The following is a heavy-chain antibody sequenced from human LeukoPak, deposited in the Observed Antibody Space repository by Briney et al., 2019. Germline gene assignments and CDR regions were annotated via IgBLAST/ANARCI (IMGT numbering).Heavy chain of an antibody. CDR3: ARGVYGNFDY. CDR2: ISGSGCNT. V-gene: IGHV3-23*01. D-gene: IGHD3-10*01. CDR1: GFTFSSYA. J-gene: IGHJ4*02. Sequence: GGSLRLSCAASGFTFSSYAMSWVRQAPGKGLEWVSAISGSGCNTYYADSVKGRFTISRDNAKNTLYLQMNGLRAEDTAIYYCARGVYGNFDYWGQGTPVSVSS.